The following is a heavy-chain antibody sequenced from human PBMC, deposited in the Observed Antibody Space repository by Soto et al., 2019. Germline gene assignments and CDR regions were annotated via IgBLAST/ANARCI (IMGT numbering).Heavy chain of an antibody. Sequence: QVQLVESGGGLVKPGGSLRLSCAASGFTFSDYYMSWIRQAPGKGLEWVSYISSSGSTIYYADSVKGRFTISRDNAKNSLSLQMNSLSAADTAVYYCARDQYYYGSGSYPYYYYGMDVWGQGTTVTVSS. D-gene: IGHD3-10*01. V-gene: IGHV3-11*01. CDR1: GFTFSDYY. J-gene: IGHJ6*02. CDR3: ARDQYYYGSGSYPYYYYGMDV. CDR2: ISSSGSTI.